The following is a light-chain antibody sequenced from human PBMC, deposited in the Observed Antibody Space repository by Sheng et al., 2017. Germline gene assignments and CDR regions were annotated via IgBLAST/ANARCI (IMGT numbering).Light chain of an antibody. CDR3: QQYGSSPWT. J-gene: IGKJ1*01. CDR2: GAS. CDR1: QSVSSSY. V-gene: IGKV3-20*01. Sequence: EIVLTQSPGTLSLSPGERATLSCRASQSVSSSYIAWYQPIPGQAPRLLIYGASSRATGIPDRFSGSGSGTDFTLTISRLEPEDFAVYYCQQYGSSPWTFGQGTKVEIK.